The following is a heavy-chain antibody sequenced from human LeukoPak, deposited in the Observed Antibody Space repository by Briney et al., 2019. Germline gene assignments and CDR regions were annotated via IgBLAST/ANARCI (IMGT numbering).Heavy chain of an antibody. CDR2: IYHSGST. CDR1: GGSISSSNW. CDR3: ARVIDSSSGYGWFDP. J-gene: IGHJ5*02. D-gene: IGHD6-13*01. V-gene: IGHV4-4*02. Sequence: SGTLSLTCAVSGGSISSSNWWSWVRQPPGKGLEWIGEIYHSGSTNYNPSLKSRVTISVDKSKNQFSLKLSSVTAAGTAVYYCARVIDSSSGYGWFDPWGQGTLVTVSS.